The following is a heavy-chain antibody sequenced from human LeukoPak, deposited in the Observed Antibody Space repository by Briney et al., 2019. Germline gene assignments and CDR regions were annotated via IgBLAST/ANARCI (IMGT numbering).Heavy chain of an antibody. J-gene: IGHJ4*02. D-gene: IGHD1-1*01. CDR2: INHGGST. Sequence: SETLSLTCTVSGGSISSSSYYWGWIRQPPGKGLEWIGEINHGGSTNYNPSLKSRVTISVDTSKNQFSLKLSSVTAADTAVYYCARLRSRTIWGQGTLVTVSS. CDR3: ARLRSRTI. V-gene: IGHV4-39*07. CDR1: GGSISSSSYY.